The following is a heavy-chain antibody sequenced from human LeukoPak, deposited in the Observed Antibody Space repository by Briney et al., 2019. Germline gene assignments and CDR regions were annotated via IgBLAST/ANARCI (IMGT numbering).Heavy chain of an antibody. J-gene: IGHJ4*02. CDR2: INPNSGGT. CDR3: ARDSMQRYYYDSSGYYYGVDY. V-gene: IGHV1-2*06. D-gene: IGHD3-22*01. Sequence: GASVKVSCKASGHTFTGYYMHWVRQAPGQGLEWMGRINPNSGGTNYAQKFQGRVTMTRDTSISTAYMELSRLRSDDTAVYYCARDSMQRYYYDSSGYYYGVDYWGQGTLVTVS. CDR1: GHTFTGYY.